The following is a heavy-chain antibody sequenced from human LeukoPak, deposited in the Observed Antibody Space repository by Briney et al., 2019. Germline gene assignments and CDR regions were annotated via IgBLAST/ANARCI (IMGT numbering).Heavy chain of an antibody. CDR2: IFPTDSDT. CDR1: GYSFTTSW. J-gene: IGHJ4*02. Sequence: AGESLKISCKASGYSFTTSWIGWARQMPGKGLEWRGIIFPTDSDTRYSQSFQGQVTISVDKSISTAYLQWSSLQASDTAMYYCARLGGNVDHWGQGTLVVVSS. D-gene: IGHD3-10*01. V-gene: IGHV5-51*01. CDR3: ARLGGNVDH.